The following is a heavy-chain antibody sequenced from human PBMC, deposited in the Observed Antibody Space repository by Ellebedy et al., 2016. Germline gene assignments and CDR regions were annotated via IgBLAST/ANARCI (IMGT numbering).Heavy chain of an antibody. Sequence: GGSLRLXXAASGFTFSSYSMNWVRQAPGKGLEWVSPINSSSSYIYYADSVKGRFTISRDNAKNSLYLQMNSLRAEDTAVYYCAGDYGDYVDYWGQGTLVTVSS. CDR1: GFTFSSYS. D-gene: IGHD4-17*01. CDR3: AGDYGDYVDY. V-gene: IGHV3-21*01. CDR2: INSSSSYI. J-gene: IGHJ4*02.